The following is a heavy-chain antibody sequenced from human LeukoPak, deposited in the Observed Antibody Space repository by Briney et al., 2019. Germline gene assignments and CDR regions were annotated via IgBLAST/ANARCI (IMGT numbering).Heavy chain of an antibody. J-gene: IGHJ6*02. CDR3: ARITIFPPVYYYYGMDV. Sequence: PSETLSLTRAVYGGSFSGYYWSWIRQPPGKGLEWIGEINHSGSTNYNPSLKSRVTISVDTSKNQFSLRLSSVTAADTAVYYCARITIFPPVYYYYGMDVWGQGTTVTVSS. CDR1: GGSFSGYY. D-gene: IGHD3-9*01. V-gene: IGHV4-34*01. CDR2: INHSGST.